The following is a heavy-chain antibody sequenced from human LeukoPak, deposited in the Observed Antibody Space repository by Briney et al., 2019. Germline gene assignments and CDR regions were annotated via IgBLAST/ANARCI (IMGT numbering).Heavy chain of an antibody. CDR1: GGSISSDH. J-gene: IGHJ3*02. CDR3: ARVRATGAFDI. CDR2: IYYSGST. Sequence: SETLSLTCSVSGGSISSDHWNWIRQTPGKGLEWIGCIYYSGSTNYNPSLKSRVTISVDTSKNQFSLKLSSVTAADTAVYYCARVRATGAFDIWGQGTMVTVSS. D-gene: IGHD1-26*01. V-gene: IGHV4-59*12.